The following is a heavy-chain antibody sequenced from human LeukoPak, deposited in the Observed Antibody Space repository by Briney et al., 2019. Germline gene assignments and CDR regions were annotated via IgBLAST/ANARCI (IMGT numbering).Heavy chain of an antibody. CDR3: ARDGGGYDYGGFDY. J-gene: IGHJ4*02. CDR2: IYYSGST. V-gene: IGHV4-59*11. D-gene: IGHD5-12*01. CDR1: GGSISSHY. Sequence: SETLSLTCTVSGGSISSHYWSWIRQPPGKGLEWLGYIYYSGSTNYNPSLKSRVPISVDTSKNQFSLKLSSVTAADTAVYYCARDGGGYDYGGFDYWGQGTLVTVSS.